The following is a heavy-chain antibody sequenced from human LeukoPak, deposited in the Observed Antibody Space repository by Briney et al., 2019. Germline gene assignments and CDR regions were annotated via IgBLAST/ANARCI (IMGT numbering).Heavy chain of an antibody. D-gene: IGHD3-22*01. J-gene: IGHJ3*02. CDR2: VYTSGST. V-gene: IGHV4-4*07. Sequence: SETLSLTCTVSGGSISGYYWSWIRQPAGKGLEWIGRVYTSGSTHYNPSLKSRVTMSVDTSKNQFSLKLSSVTAADTAVYYCARVYYDSSGPGEYAFDIWGQGTMVTVSS. CDR1: GGSISGYY. CDR3: ARVYYDSSGPGEYAFDI.